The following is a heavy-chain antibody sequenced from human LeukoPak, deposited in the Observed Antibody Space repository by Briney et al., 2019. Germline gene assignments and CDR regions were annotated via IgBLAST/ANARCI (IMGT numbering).Heavy chain of an antibody. CDR1: GGSISSYY. Sequence: PSETLSLTCTVSGGSISSYYWSWIRQPPGKGLECIGYIYYTGSTSYNPSLQSRVTMSVDTSKNQFSLKLSSVTAADTAVYYCARVWDREVKYFDYWGQGTLVTVSS. V-gene: IGHV4-59*01. D-gene: IGHD1-26*01. J-gene: IGHJ4*02. CDR2: IYYTGST. CDR3: ARVWDREVKYFDY.